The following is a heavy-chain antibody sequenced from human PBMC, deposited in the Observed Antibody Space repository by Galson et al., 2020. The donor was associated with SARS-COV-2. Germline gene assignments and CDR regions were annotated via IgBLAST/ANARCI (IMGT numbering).Heavy chain of an antibody. D-gene: IGHD5-18*01. CDR3: ARDEGIRGNNYCRLYYGMDF. CDR1: GFPFSTYS. V-gene: IGHV3-21*01. CDR2: ISTSSSYT. Sequence: NSGGSLRLSCAASGFPFSTYSMNWVRLAPGKGLEWVSSISTSSSYTYYVDSVKGRFSISRDNPSNSLYLQMNSLRAEDTAVYYCARDEGIRGNNYCRLYYGMDFWGKGTTGTVSS. J-gene: IGHJ6*04.